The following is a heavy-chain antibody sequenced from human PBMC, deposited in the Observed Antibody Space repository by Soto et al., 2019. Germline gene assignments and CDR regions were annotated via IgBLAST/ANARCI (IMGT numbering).Heavy chain of an antibody. CDR1: GGSISSSNW. CDR3: ASVGAIEVERFGGYYFDY. Sequence: QVQLQESGPGLAKPSGTLSLTCAVSGGSISSSNWWSWVRQPPGKGLEWIGEIYHSGSTNYNPSLKSRVTISVDKSKNQFSLKLSSVTAADTAVYYCASVGAIEVERFGGYYFDYWGQGTLVTVSS. CDR2: IYHSGST. D-gene: IGHD2-21*01. J-gene: IGHJ4*02. V-gene: IGHV4-4*02.